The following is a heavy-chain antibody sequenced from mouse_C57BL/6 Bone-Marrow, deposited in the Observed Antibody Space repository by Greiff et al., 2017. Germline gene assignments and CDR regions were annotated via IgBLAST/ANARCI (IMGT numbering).Heavy chain of an antibody. CDR2: ISYDYSN. D-gene: IGHD1-1*01. Sequence: EVQLQESGPGLVKPSPSLSLTCSVTGYSITSGYYWNWIRQCPGNKLEWMGYISYDYSNNYNPSLKNRISITRDTSKNQFFLKLHSMTTEDAATYYCARERELLRAMDYWGQGTSVTVSS. V-gene: IGHV3-6*01. CDR3: ARERELLRAMDY. J-gene: IGHJ4*01. CDR1: GYSITSGYY.